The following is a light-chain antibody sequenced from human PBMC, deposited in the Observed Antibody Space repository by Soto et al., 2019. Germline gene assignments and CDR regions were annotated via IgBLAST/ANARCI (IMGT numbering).Light chain of an antibody. Sequence: QSVLSQPPSVSGAPGQRITISCTGSSSNIGANYDVHWYRQVPGTAPKLLMSGDNNRPSGVADRFSGSKSGTSVSLAITRLRAEEEADYYCQSYDSSLNRVFGTGTKVTVL. CDR2: GDN. CDR3: QSYDSSLNRV. V-gene: IGLV1-40*01. J-gene: IGLJ1*01. CDR1: SSNIGANYD.